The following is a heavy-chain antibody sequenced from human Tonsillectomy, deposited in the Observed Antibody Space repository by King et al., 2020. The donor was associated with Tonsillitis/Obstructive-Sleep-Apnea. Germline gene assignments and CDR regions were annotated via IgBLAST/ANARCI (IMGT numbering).Heavy chain of an antibody. CDR1: GGSFSGFY. CDR2: IDHSGST. D-gene: IGHD6-6*01. V-gene: IGHV4-34*01. CDR3: ARASEAFDI. Sequence: LQQWGAGLLKPSETLSLTCAVYGGSFSGFYWSWIRQPPGKGLEWIGEIDHSGSTNYNPSLKSRVTISVDTSKNLFSLKLSSVTAADTAAYYCARASEAFDIWGQGTMVTVSS. J-gene: IGHJ3*02.